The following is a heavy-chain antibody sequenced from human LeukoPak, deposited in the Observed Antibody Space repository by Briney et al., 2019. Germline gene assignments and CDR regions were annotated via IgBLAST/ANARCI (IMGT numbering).Heavy chain of an antibody. CDR1: GFTFNNYG. CDR2: IRYDGSNK. D-gene: IGHD2-2*01. Sequence: GGSLRLSCGASGFTFNNYGMHWVRQAPGKGPEGGAVIRYDGSNKYYADSMKGRFTISRDDSKNTLYLQTNSLRAEDPAVYYCAKAYCGSTVCYGGGKIDYWGQGTLVTVSS. V-gene: IGHV3-30*02. CDR3: AKAYCGSTVCYGGGKIDY. J-gene: IGHJ4*02.